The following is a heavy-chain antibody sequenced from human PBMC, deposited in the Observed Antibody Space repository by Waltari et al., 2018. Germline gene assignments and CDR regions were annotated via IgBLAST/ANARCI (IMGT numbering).Heavy chain of an antibody. J-gene: IGHJ4*02. CDR3: ARESFGDGYNSDFDY. Sequence: QVQLVQSGAEVKKPGASVKVSCKASGYTFTGYYMHWVRQAPGQGLEWMGRINPNSGGTNYAQKFQGRVTMTRDTSISTAYMELSRLRSDDTAVYYCARESFGDGYNSDFDYWGQGTLVTVSS. D-gene: IGHD5-12*01. CDR2: INPNSGGT. V-gene: IGHV1-2*06. CDR1: GYTFTGYY.